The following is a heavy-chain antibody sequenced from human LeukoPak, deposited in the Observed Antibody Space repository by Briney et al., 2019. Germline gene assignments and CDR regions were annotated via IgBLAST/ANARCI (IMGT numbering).Heavy chain of an antibody. Sequence: GGSLRLYRAASGFTFDDYAMHWVRHAPGKGLEWVSLISWDGGSTYYADSVKGRFTISRDNSKNSLYLQMNSLRAEDTALYYCAKDIGGAVAGGGFDYWGQGTLVTVSS. CDR2: ISWDGGST. V-gene: IGHV3-43D*03. J-gene: IGHJ4*02. D-gene: IGHD6-19*01. CDR1: GFTFDDYA. CDR3: AKDIGGAVAGGGFDY.